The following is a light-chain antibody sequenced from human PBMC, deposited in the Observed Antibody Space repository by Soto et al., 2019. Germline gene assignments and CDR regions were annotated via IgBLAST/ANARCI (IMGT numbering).Light chain of an antibody. Sequence: DIQMTQSPSTLSASVGDRVTITCRASQSIGRWLAWYQQKPGKAPKFLIYDASSLEPGVPSRFSGSGSGSEFTLTISSLQPDDFATYYCQQYDSSSPTFGQGTNVEVK. CDR3: QQYDSSSPT. J-gene: IGKJ1*01. V-gene: IGKV1-5*01. CDR2: DAS. CDR1: QSIGRW.